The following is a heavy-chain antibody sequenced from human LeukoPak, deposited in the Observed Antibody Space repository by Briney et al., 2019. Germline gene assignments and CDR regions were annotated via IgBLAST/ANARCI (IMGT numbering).Heavy chain of an antibody. CDR1: GFTFSSYG. CDR3: AGRRNDAFDI. CDR2: IWYDGSNK. J-gene: IGHJ3*02. Sequence: GGSLRLPCAASGFTFSSYGMHWVRQAPGKGLEWVAVIWYDGSNKYYADSVKGRFTISRDNSKNTLYLQMNSLRAEDTAVYYCAGRRNDAFDIWGQGTMVTVSS. V-gene: IGHV3-33*01.